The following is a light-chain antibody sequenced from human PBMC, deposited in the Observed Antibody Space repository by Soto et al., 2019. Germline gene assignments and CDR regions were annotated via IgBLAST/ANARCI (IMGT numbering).Light chain of an antibody. CDR3: QRYGSSPPLT. V-gene: IGKV3-20*01. J-gene: IGKJ4*01. Sequence: EFVLTQSPGKLSLSPGERATLSCRASQSISSSFLAWYQQTPGQAPRLLIYGASSRGTGIPDRFSGSGSGTDFTLTISRLEPEDFEVYYCQRYGSSPPLTFGGGTKVEIK. CDR2: GAS. CDR1: QSISSSF.